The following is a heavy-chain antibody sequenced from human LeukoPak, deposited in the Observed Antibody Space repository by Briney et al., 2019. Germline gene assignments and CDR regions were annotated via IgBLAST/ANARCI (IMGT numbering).Heavy chain of an antibody. CDR1: GGSFSGYY. Sequence: SETLSLTCAVYGGSFSGYYWSWIRQPPGKGLEWIGEINHSGSTNYNPSLKSRVTISVDTSKNQFSLKPSSVTAADTAVYYCARVRLGYCSSTSCYTPYYYYGMDVWGQGTTVTVSS. CDR2: INHSGST. V-gene: IGHV4-34*01. CDR3: ARVRLGYCSSTSCYTPYYYYGMDV. D-gene: IGHD2-2*02. J-gene: IGHJ6*02.